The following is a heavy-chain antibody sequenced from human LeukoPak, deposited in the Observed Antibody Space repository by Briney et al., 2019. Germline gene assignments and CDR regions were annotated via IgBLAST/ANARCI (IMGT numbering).Heavy chain of an antibody. Sequence: TSETLSLTCTVSGGSISNYYWSWIRQPPGKGLEWIGYFYYSGSTSYNPSLKSRVTISVATSKNQFSLKLSSVTAADTAVYYCAKGGIRSGAFDIWGQGTRVTVSS. V-gene: IGHV4-59*01. CDR3: AKGGIRSGAFDI. CDR1: GGSISNYY. J-gene: IGHJ3*02. D-gene: IGHD6-13*01. CDR2: FYYSGST.